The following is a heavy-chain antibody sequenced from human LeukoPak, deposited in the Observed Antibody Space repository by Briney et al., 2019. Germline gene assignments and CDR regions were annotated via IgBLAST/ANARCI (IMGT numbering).Heavy chain of an antibody. CDR3: AKPARADYVDY. V-gene: IGHV3-23*01. Sequence: GGTLRPSCAASGFSFSNYAMNWVRQAPGKGLDWVSSINGGGTSTYYADSVKGRFTISRDNSKNTLYLQMNSLRAEDAAVYYCAKPARADYVDYWGQGTLVTVSS. J-gene: IGHJ4*02. CDR2: INGGGTST. CDR1: GFSFSNYA.